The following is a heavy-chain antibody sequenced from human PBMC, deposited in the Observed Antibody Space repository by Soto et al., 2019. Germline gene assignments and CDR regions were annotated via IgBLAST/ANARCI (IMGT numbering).Heavy chain of an antibody. CDR2: IYYGGNT. V-gene: IGHV4-59*01. D-gene: IGHD3-10*02. Sequence: SETLSLTCTVSGGSLSPNYWSWIRQPPGKGLEWIGYIYYGGNTNYNPSLKSRVTISVDTSKNQFSLNLSSVTAADTAVYYCARGGCSSCWFDPRGQGTPVTVSS. CDR1: GGSLSPNY. J-gene: IGHJ5*02. CDR3: ARGGCSSCWFDP.